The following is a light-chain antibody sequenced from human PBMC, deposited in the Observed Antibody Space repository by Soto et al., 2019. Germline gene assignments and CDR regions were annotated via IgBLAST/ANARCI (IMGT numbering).Light chain of an antibody. J-gene: IGKJ2*01. Sequence: DIQMTQSPSSLSASVGDRVTITCRASQGITTDFAWYRQKPGKAPKRLIYAAASLQSGVPSRFSGSGSGTEFTLTISSLQPEDFATYYCLQYYSYPYTFGQGTKLEIK. CDR2: AAA. V-gene: IGKV1-17*01. CDR3: LQYYSYPYT. CDR1: QGITTD.